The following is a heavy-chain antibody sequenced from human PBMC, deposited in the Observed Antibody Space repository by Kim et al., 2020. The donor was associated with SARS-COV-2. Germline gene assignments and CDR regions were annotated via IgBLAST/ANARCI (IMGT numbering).Heavy chain of an antibody. CDR2: IYYSGST. Sequence: SETLSLTCTVSGGSISSSSYYWGWIRQPPGKGLEWIGSIYYSGSTYYNPSLKSRVTISVDTSKNQFSLKLSSVTAADTAVYYCASLLGYCSGGSCPGDYWGQGTLVTVSS. CDR3: ASLLGYCSGGSCPGDY. V-gene: IGHV4-39*01. CDR1: GGSISSSSYY. J-gene: IGHJ4*02. D-gene: IGHD2-15*01.